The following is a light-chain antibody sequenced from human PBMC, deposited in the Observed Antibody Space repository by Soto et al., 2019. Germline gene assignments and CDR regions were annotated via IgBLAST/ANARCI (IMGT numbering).Light chain of an antibody. V-gene: IGLV2-14*01. CDR1: NSDVGGYNY. CDR2: EVS. CDR3: QSYDTSRTGYV. J-gene: IGLJ1*01. Sequence: QSALAQPASVSGSPGQSITISCTGTNSDVGGYNYVSWYQQHPGKAPELMIYEVSHRPSGVSNRFSGSTSGTSASLAITGLQAEDEADYYCQSYDTSRTGYVFGTGTKVTVL.